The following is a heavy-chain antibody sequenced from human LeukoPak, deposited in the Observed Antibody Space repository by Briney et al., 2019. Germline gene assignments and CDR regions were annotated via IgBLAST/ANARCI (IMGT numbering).Heavy chain of an antibody. CDR2: INPSGGST. V-gene: IGHV1-46*01. J-gene: IGHJ4*02. CDR1: GYTFITYY. Sequence: ASVMDSCKASGYTFITYYIHWVRQAPGQGLEWMGVINPSGGSTTYAQKFQGRVTMTRDTSTSTVHMDLSSLRSEDTAVYYCARVYNWNGYFDFWDQGTLVTVSS. CDR3: ARVYNWNGYFDF. D-gene: IGHD1-1*01.